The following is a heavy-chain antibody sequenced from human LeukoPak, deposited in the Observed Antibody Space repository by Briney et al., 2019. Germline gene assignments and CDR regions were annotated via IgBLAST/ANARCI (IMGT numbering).Heavy chain of an antibody. V-gene: IGHV4-34*01. CDR2: INHSGST. Sequence: SETLSLTCAVYGGSFSGYYWSWIRQPPGKGLEWIGEINHSGSTNYNPSLKSRVTISVDTSKNQFSLKLSSVTAADTAVYYCARLLLWFGEYLPDYFDYWGQGTLVTVSS. J-gene: IGHJ4*02. CDR1: GGSFSGYY. D-gene: IGHD3-10*01. CDR3: ARLLLWFGEYLPDYFDY.